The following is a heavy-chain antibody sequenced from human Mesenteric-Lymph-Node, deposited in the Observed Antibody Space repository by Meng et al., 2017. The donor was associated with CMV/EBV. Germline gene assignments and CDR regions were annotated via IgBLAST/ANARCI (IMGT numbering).Heavy chain of an antibody. CDR2: TTSSGITI. Sequence: GESLKISCAASGFIFSNHAMSWVRQAPGKGLEWISYTTSSGITIYYADSVKGRFTISRDNAKNSLYLQMDSLRAEDTAVYYCTRQQRFDYWGQGTLVTVSS. CDR3: TRQQRFDY. D-gene: IGHD6-13*01. V-gene: IGHV3-48*03. CDR1: GFIFSNHA. J-gene: IGHJ4*02.